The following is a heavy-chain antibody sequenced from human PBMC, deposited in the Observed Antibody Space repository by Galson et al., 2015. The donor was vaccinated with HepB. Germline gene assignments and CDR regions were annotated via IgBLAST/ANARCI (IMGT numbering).Heavy chain of an antibody. CDR2: ISYDGSNK. CDR3: ASDLVDTAMAPGY. V-gene: IGHV3-30-3*01. CDR1: GFTFSSYA. Sequence: SLRLSCAASGFTFSSYAMHWVRQAPGKGLEWVAVISYDGSNKYYADSVKGRFTISRDNSKNTLYLQMNSLRAEDTAVYYCASDLVDTAMAPGYWGQGTLVTVSS. D-gene: IGHD5-18*01. J-gene: IGHJ4*02.